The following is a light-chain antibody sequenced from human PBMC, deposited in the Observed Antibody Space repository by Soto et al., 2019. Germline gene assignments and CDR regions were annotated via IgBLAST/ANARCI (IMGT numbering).Light chain of an antibody. CDR1: QSISSW. Sequence: DIQMTQSPSTLSASVGDRVTITCRASQSISSWLAWYQQKPGKAPKLLIYDASSLEGGVPSRFSGSGSGTEFTLTISSLQPDDFATYYCQQYNSYSTFGQGTKVDIK. CDR3: QQYNSYST. J-gene: IGKJ1*01. CDR2: DAS. V-gene: IGKV1-5*01.